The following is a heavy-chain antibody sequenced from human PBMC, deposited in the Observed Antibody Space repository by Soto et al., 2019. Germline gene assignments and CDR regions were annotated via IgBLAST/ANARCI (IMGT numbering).Heavy chain of an antibody. V-gene: IGHV4-30-4*01. CDR2: IYYSGNT. CDR3: AISSIYGMDV. CDR1: GGSISSGYYY. J-gene: IGHJ6*02. Sequence: SETLSLTCSVSGGSISSGYYYWSWIRQPPGKGLEWIGKIYYSGNTYYNPSLKSRLIISINKSNNQRSLKVGSVTAGETAVYYFAISSIYGMDVWRQCITVPVSS.